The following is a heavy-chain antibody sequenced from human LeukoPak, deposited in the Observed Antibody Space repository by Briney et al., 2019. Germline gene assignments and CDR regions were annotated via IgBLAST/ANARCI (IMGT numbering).Heavy chain of an antibody. V-gene: IGHV3-7*01. CDR3: ARSPSTGTVDS. J-gene: IGHJ4*02. D-gene: IGHD1-1*01. CDR2: INQGGSEK. CDR1: KFTFGSYW. Sequence: GGSLRLSCVASKFTFGSYWMSGVRRAPGKGLEWVANINQGGSEKYYVDSVEGRFTISRDNAKNSLFLLMSSLRDEDTAVYYCARSPSTGTVDSWGQGTLVTVSS.